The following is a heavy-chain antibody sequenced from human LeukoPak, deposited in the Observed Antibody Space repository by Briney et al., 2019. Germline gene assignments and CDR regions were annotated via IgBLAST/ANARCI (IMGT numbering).Heavy chain of an antibody. D-gene: IGHD4-17*01. V-gene: IGHV1-46*01. CDR1: GYTFTSYY. J-gene: IGHJ4*02. Sequence: GASVKVSFKASGYTFTSYYMHWVRQAPGQGLEWMGIINPSGGSTSYAQKFQGRVTMTRDTSTSTVYVELSSLRSEDTAVYYCARACHTVTAEEYFDYWGQGTLVTVSS. CDR2: INPSGGST. CDR3: ARACHTVTAEEYFDY.